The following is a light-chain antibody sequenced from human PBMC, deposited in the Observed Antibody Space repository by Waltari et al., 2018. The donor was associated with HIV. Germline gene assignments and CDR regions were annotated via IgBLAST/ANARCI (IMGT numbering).Light chain of an antibody. CDR1: QSLLHSNGYNY. CDR3: MQALQTPWT. Sequence: DIVMTQSPLSLPVTPGEPASISCRSSQSLLHSNGYNYLDWYLQQPGQSPQLLIYLGSNRGSGVPDRFSGSGSGTDFTLKISRVEAEDVGVYYCMQALQTPWTFGQGTKVEIK. J-gene: IGKJ1*01. CDR2: LGS. V-gene: IGKV2-28*01.